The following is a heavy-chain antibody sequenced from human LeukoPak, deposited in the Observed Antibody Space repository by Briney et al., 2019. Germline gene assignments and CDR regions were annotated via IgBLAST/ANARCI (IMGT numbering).Heavy chain of an antibody. CDR1: GFNFRNYG. Sequence: PGGSLRLSCAASGFNFRNYGMHWVRQAPGKGLEWVAVIWYDGSKKEYADSVKGRFTISRDDSKNTLYLQMNSLTVDDTAVYYCAREASGYYRDFWGQETLVTVSS. V-gene: IGHV3-33*01. D-gene: IGHD3-3*01. J-gene: IGHJ4*02. CDR2: IWYDGSKK. CDR3: AREASGYYRDF.